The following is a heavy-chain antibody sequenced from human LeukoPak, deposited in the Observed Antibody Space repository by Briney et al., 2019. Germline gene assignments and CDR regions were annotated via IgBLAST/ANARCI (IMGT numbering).Heavy chain of an antibody. CDR2: IYYSGST. CDR1: GGSVSSGSYY. J-gene: IGHJ4*02. D-gene: IGHD5-18*01. V-gene: IGHV4-61*01. CDR3: AREAMYSYGNNFDY. Sequence: PSETLSLTCTVSGGSVSSGSYYWSWIRRPPGKGLEWIGYIYYSGSTNYNPSLKSRVTISVDTSKNRFSLKLSSVTAADTAVYHCAREAMYSYGNNFDYWGQGTLVTVSS.